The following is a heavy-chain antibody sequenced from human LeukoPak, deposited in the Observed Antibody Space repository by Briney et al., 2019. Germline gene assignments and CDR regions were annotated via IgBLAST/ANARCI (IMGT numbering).Heavy chain of an antibody. V-gene: IGHV3-21*01. CDR1: GFNFSTYT. Sequence: GGSLRLSCAASGFNFSTYTMNWVRQTPGKGLEWVSSISSSSTYIYYADSVRGRFTISRDNSKNTLYLQMNSLRTEDTAVYYCARDPHGSGKSYYYMDVWGKGTTVTVSS. CDR3: ARDPHGSGKSYYYMDV. D-gene: IGHD3-10*01. CDR2: ISSSSTYI. J-gene: IGHJ6*03.